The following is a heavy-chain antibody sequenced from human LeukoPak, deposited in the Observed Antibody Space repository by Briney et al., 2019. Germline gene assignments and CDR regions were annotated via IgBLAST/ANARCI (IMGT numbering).Heavy chain of an antibody. J-gene: IGHJ4*02. CDR3: ARGARYFDWLLPRRLYYFDY. CDR1: GYTFTSYD. Sequence: ASVTVSCKASGYTFTSYDINWVRQATGQGLEWMGWMNPNSGNTGYAQKFQGRVTMTRNTSISTAYMELSSLRSEDTAVYYCARGARYFDWLLPRRLYYFDYWGQGTLVTVSS. CDR2: MNPNSGNT. D-gene: IGHD3-9*01. V-gene: IGHV1-8*01.